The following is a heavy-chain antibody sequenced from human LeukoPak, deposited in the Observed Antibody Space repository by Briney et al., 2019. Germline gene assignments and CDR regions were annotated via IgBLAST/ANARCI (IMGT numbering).Heavy chain of an antibody. Sequence: GASVKVSCKASGGTFSSYAISWVRQAPGQGLEWMGRIIPIFGTANYAQKFQGRVTITADESTSTAYMELSSLRSEDTAVYYCAKLDYDSSGRRDYWGQGTLVTVSS. V-gene: IGHV1-69*01. J-gene: IGHJ4*02. CDR1: GGTFSSYA. CDR2: IIPIFGTA. D-gene: IGHD3-22*01. CDR3: AKLDYDSSGRRDY.